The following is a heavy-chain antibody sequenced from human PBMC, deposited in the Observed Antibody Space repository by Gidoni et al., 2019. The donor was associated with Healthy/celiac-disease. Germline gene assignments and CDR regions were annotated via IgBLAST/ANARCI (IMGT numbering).Heavy chain of an antibody. CDR2: INHSGST. D-gene: IGHD6-13*01. Sequence: QVQLQQWGAGLLKPSETLSLTCSVYGGSFSGYYWSWIRQPPGKGLEWIGEINHSGSTNYNPYLKSRVTISVDTSKNQFSLKLSSVTAADTAVYYCARVPGIAAAGSHWGQGTLVTVSS. CDR3: ARVPGIAAAGSH. CDR1: GGSFSGYY. J-gene: IGHJ4*02. V-gene: IGHV4-34*01.